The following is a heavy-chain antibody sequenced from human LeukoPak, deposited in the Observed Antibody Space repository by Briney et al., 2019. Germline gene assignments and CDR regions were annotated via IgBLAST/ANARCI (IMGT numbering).Heavy chain of an antibody. D-gene: IGHD3-16*02. CDR1: EYTFTSYD. V-gene: IGHV1-8*03. Sequence: ASVKVSCKASEYTFTSYDINWVRQATGQGLEWMGWMNPNSGNTGYAQKFQGRVTITRNTSISTAYMELSSLRSEDTAVYYCARVVDDYVWGSYRSISYYFDYWGQGTLVTVSS. CDR3: ARVVDDYVWGSYRSISYYFDY. CDR2: MNPNSGNT. J-gene: IGHJ4*02.